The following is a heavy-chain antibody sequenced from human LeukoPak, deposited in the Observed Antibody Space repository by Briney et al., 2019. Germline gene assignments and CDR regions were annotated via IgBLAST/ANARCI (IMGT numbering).Heavy chain of an antibody. V-gene: IGHV3-74*01. D-gene: IGHD1-26*01. CDR2: INSDGSST. CDR1: GFTFSSYW. J-gene: IGHJ4*02. CDR3: ARVQKWEPLVDY. Sequence: GGSLRLSCAASGFTFSSYWMHWVRQAPGKGLEWVSRINSDGSSTSYADSVKGRFTISRDNAKNTLYLQMNRLRAEDTVVYYCARVQKWEPLVDYWGQGTLVTVSS.